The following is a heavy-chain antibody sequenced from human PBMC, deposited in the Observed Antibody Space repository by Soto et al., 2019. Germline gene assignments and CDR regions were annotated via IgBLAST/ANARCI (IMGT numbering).Heavy chain of an antibody. V-gene: IGHV4-31*03. D-gene: IGHD3-3*01. CDR1: GGSISSGGYY. CDR2: IYYSGST. Sequence: QVQLQESGPGLVKPSQTLSLTCTVSGGSISSGGYYWSWIRQHPGKGLEWIGYIYYSGSTYYNPSLKSRVTISVDTSKNQFSLNLSSVTAADTDMYFCARDRGGTIVHYGMGVWGPGTKVTVSS. CDR3: ARDRGGTIVHYGMGV. J-gene: IGHJ6*02.